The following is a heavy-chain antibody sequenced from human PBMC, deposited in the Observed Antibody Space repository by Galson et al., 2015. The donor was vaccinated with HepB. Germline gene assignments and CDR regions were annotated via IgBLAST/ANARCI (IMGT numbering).Heavy chain of an antibody. D-gene: IGHD1-26*01. J-gene: IGHJ3*02. CDR2: IRSKAYGGTT. Sequence: SLRLSCAASGFTFGDYAMSWFRQAPGRGLEWVGFIRSKAYGGTTEYAASVKGRFTISRDDSKSIAYLQMNSLKTEDTAVYYCNGEGVGAPHAFDIWGQGTMVTVSS. V-gene: IGHV3-49*03. CDR1: GFTFGDYA. CDR3: NGEGVGAPHAFDI.